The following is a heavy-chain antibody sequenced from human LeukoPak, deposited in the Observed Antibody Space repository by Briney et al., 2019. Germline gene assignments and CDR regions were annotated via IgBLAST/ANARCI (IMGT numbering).Heavy chain of an antibody. CDR2: ISRSGSTI. Sequence: GGSLRLSCAASGLTFSSYAMHWVRQAPGKGLEWVSYISRSGSTIYYADSVKGRFTISRDNAKNSLYLQMNSLRAEDTAVYYCARRVIVVGLDYWGQGTLDTVSS. J-gene: IGHJ4*02. CDR3: ARRVIVVGLDY. CDR1: GLTFSSYA. D-gene: IGHD3-22*01. V-gene: IGHV3-48*03.